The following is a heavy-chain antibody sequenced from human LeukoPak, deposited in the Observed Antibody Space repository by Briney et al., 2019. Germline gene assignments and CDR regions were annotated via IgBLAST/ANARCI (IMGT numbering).Heavy chain of an antibody. CDR1: GFSISNGFF. Sequence: PSETLSLTCAVSGFSISNGFFWGCIRRPPGEGLEWIGTIHYPESTYYNPSLNSRLTISLDASKNYFSLKLSSVTAADTALYYCARGRGRQVGSRWHPDTHHDYWGQGILVTVSS. J-gene: IGHJ4*02. CDR2: IHYPEST. V-gene: IGHV4-38-2*01. CDR3: ARGRGRQVGSRWHPDTHHDY. D-gene: IGHD3-10*01.